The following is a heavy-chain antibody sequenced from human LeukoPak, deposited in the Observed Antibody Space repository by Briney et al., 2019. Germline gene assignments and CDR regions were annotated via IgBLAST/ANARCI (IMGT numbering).Heavy chain of an antibody. CDR1: GYSFTNYW. CDR2: IHSADSNT. D-gene: IGHD3-22*01. Sequence: PGESLKISCKASGYSFTNYWIGWVRQMPGKGLEWMGIIHSADSNTKYSPSFQGQVTISADKSISTAYLQWSGLKASDTAMYYCARSYDSSGYYYGYWGQGTLVTVSS. J-gene: IGHJ4*02. V-gene: IGHV5-51*01. CDR3: ARSYDSSGYYYGY.